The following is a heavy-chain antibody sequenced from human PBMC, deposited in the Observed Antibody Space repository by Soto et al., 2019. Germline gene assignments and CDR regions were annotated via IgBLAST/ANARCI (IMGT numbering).Heavy chain of an antibody. CDR1: GGSIXXGXXX. V-gene: IGHV4-31*01. CDR2: IYYSGST. CDR3: XXXXXXXXXXXXI. J-gene: IGHJ3*02. Sequence: QVQLQESGPGLVKPSQTLSLTCTVSGGSIXXGXXXXXXXRQHPGKGLEWIGYIYYSGSTYYNPXXXXXXXXXXXXXXXXXXXXXXXXXXXXXXXXXXXXXXXXXXXXXXIWGQGXMVTVSS.